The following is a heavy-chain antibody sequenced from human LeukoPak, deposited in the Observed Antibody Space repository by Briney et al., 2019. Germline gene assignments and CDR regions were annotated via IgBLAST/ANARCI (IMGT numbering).Heavy chain of an antibody. CDR1: GGSISSSSYY. D-gene: IGHD6-19*01. CDR2: IYYSGST. CDR3: ARFTGSGGWYYFDY. J-gene: IGHJ4*02. Sequence: SETLSLTCTVSGGSISSSSYYWGWIRQPPGKGLEWIGSIYYSGSTYYNPSLKSRVTISVDTSKNQFSLKLSSVTAADTAVYYCARFTGSGGWYYFDYWGQGTLVTVSS. V-gene: IGHV4-39*01.